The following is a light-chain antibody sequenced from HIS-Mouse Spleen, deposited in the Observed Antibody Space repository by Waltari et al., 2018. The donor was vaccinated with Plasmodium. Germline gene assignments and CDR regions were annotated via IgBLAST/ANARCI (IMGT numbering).Light chain of an antibody. CDR1: SSDVGGYHY. CDR3: CSYAGSYTYV. CDR2: DVS. J-gene: IGLJ1*01. Sequence: QSALTQPRSVSGSPGQSLTISCTGTSSDVGGYHYVSWYQQHPGKAPKLMIYDVSKRPSGVPDRFSGSKSGNTASLTISGLQAEDEADYYCCSYAGSYTYVFGTGTKVTVL. V-gene: IGLV2-11*01.